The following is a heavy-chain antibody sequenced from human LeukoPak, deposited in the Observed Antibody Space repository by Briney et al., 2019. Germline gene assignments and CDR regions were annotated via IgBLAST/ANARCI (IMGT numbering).Heavy chain of an antibody. J-gene: IGHJ6*02. Sequence: GGSLRLSFAASGFTFSPYTMNWVRQAPGKGLEWVSSISSTSGYMYYADSVKGRFTISRDNAENSLYLQMNSLRAEDTAVYYCARARTYDSSGPYYYYYAMDVWGQGTTVTVSS. CDR1: GFTFSPYT. CDR2: ISSTSGYM. D-gene: IGHD3-22*01. CDR3: ARARTYDSSGPYYYYYAMDV. V-gene: IGHV3-21*01.